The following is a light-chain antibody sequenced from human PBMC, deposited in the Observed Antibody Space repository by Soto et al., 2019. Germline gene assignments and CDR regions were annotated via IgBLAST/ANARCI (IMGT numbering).Light chain of an antibody. Sequence: DIQLTQSPSSLSASVGYRVSITCRASESISNYLNWYQQKPGKAPKLLIYSSSTWQGAVPSRFSGRGSGTDCTLTISGIPPEYSAFYWCQKRYKNPRTCGQGTNVEIK. V-gene: IGKV1-39*01. CDR2: SSS. CDR1: ESISNY. CDR3: QKRYKNPRT. J-gene: IGKJ1*01.